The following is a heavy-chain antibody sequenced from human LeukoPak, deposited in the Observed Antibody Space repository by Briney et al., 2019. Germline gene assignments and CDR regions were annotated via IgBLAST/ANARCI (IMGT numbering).Heavy chain of an antibody. D-gene: IGHD3-3*01. CDR2: IYTSGST. V-gene: IGHV4-61*02. CDR1: GGSISNGSYY. CDR3: AREGITIFGVVIIDTDAFDI. Sequence: SETLSLTCTVSGGSISNGSYYWSWIRQPAGKGLEWIGRIYTSGSTNYNPSLKSRVTISVDTSKNQFSLKLSSVTAADTAVYYCAREGITIFGVVIIDTDAFDIWGQGTMVTVSS. J-gene: IGHJ3*02.